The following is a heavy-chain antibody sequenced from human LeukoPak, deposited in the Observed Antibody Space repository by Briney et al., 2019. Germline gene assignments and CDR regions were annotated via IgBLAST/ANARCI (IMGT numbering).Heavy chain of an antibody. CDR2: MNPNSGNT. V-gene: IGHV1-8*03. CDR1: GYTFTSYD. Sequence: ASVKVSCKASGYTFTSYDINWVRQATGQGLEWMGWMNPNSGNTGYAQKFQGRVTITRNTSISTAYMELSSLRSEDTAVYYCARGFDPDFWSGYSGWFDPWGQGTLVTVSS. D-gene: IGHD3-3*01. CDR3: ARGFDPDFWSGYSGWFDP. J-gene: IGHJ5*02.